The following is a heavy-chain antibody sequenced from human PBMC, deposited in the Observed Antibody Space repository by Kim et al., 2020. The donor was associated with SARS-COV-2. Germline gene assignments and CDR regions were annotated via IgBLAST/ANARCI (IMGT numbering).Heavy chain of an antibody. CDR3: ARGSYYGSGSYPLDY. D-gene: IGHD3-10*01. V-gene: IGHV3-74*01. J-gene: IGHJ4*02. Sequence: DSVKGRFTISRAKAKNTLYLKMNSLRAEDTAVYYCARGSYYGSGSYPLDYWGQGTLVTVSS.